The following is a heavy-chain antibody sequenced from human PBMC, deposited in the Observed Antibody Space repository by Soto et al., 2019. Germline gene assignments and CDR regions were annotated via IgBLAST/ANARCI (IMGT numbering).Heavy chain of an antibody. D-gene: IGHD3-22*01. CDR1: GYSFTSYW. V-gene: IGHV5-51*01. Sequence: GESLKISCKGSGYSFTSYWIGWVRQMPGKGLEWMGIIYPGDSDTRYSPSFQGQVTISADKSISTAYLQWSSLKASDTAMYYCAGGPYYYDSSGYYPDWSFDYWGQGTLVTVSS. J-gene: IGHJ4*02. CDR3: AGGPYYYDSSGYYPDWSFDY. CDR2: IYPGDSDT.